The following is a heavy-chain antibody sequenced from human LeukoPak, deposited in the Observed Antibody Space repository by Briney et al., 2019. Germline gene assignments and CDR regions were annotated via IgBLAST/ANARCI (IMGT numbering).Heavy chain of an antibody. J-gene: IGHJ6*03. Sequence: SETLSLTCTVSGGSITNYYWGWIRQPPGKGLEWIGYIYHTGSSNYNPSLKSRVTLSVDTSKNQFSLKLRSVTAADTAVYYCARVPRYYYYMDVWGKGTTVTVSS. V-gene: IGHV4-59*08. CDR2: IYHTGSS. CDR1: GGSITNYY. CDR3: ARVPRYYYYMDV.